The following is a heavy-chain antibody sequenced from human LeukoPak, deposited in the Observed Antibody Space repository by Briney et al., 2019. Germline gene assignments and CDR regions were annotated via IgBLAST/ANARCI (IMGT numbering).Heavy chain of an antibody. CDR2: ISYDGSNK. CDR1: GFTFSSYG. V-gene: IGHV3-30*18. J-gene: IGHJ4*02. CDR3: AKDDYGSGSPIDY. D-gene: IGHD3-10*01. Sequence: GGSLRLSCAASGFTFSSYGMHWVRQAPGKGLEWVAVISYDGSNKYYADSVKGRFTISRDNSKNTLYLQMNSLRAEDTAVYYCAKDDYGSGSPIDYWGQGILVTVSS.